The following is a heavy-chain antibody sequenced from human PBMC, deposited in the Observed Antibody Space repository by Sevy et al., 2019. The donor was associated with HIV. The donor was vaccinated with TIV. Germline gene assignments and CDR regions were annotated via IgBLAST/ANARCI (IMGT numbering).Heavy chain of an antibody. V-gene: IGHV3-64D*06. CDR1: GFTFSSYA. CDR3: VRDPMVRGAEQRDY. D-gene: IGHD3-10*01. J-gene: IGHJ4*02. CDR2: ISSNGGST. Sequence: GGSLRLSCSASGFTFSSYAMHWVRQAPGKGLDYVSAISSNGGSTYYADSVKGRFTISRDNSKNTLYLQMSSLRAEDTAVYYCVRDPMVRGAEQRDYWGQGTLVTVSS.